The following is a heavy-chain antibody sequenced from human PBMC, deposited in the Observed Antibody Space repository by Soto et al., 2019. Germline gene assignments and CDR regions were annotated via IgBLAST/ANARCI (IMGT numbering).Heavy chain of an antibody. Sequence: EVQLLESGGGLVQPGGSLRLSCVGSGFFFSSYTMTWVRQAPGKGLEWVSSFSATSENTYYADSVRGRFTISRDNSKNTLFLQMNSLTAEDTAMYYCAKAREQQWVRPPFDYWGQGILVIVSS. CDR1: GFFFSSYT. D-gene: IGHD6-19*01. J-gene: IGHJ4*02. CDR2: FSATSENT. CDR3: AKAREQQWVRPPFDY. V-gene: IGHV3-23*01.